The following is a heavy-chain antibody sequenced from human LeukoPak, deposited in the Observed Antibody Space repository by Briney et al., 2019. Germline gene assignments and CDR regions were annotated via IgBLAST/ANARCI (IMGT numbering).Heavy chain of an antibody. D-gene: IGHD4-17*01. J-gene: IGHJ4*02. CDR3: ARRDYGDYVGSDY. Sequence: SETLSLTCAVYGGSFSGYYWSWIRQPPGKGLEWIGETTHSGSTNYNPSLRSRVTIAVDRSKNQFSLKLSSVTAADTAVYYCARRDYGDYVGSDYWGQGNLVTVSS. CDR2: TTHSGST. CDR1: GGSFSGYY. V-gene: IGHV4-34*01.